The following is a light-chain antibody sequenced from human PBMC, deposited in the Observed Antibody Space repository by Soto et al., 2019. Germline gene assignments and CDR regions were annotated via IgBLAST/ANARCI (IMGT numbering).Light chain of an antibody. Sequence: QSVLTQPPSASGSPGQSVTISCTGTSSDVGDYNYVSWYQQYPGIAPKLMIYEVSKRPSGVPDRFSGFKSGNTASLTVSGLQAGDEADYSCSSYAGSNSYVFGTGTKAPS. CDR3: SSYAGSNSYV. CDR1: SSDVGDYNY. CDR2: EVS. J-gene: IGLJ1*01. V-gene: IGLV2-8*01.